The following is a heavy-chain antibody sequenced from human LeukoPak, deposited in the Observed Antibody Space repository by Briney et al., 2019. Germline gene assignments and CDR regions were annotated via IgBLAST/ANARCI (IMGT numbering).Heavy chain of an antibody. CDR3: ARRSPGNSGGPTGVFDP. D-gene: IGHD2-15*01. CDR1: GGSISSGSYY. V-gene: IGHV4-39*01. Sequence: PSETLSLTCTVSGGSISSGSYYWGWIRQPPGKGLEWIGSIYYSGRTNHNPSLKSRLTISVDTSKNQFSLKLSSVTAADTAVYYCARRSPGNSGGPTGVFDPWGQGILVTVSS. CDR2: IYYSGRT. J-gene: IGHJ5*02.